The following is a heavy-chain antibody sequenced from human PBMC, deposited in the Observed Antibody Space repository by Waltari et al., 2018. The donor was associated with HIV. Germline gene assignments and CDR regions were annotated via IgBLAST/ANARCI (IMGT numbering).Heavy chain of an antibody. CDR2: IYASGKT. J-gene: IGHJ5*02. V-gene: IGHV4-61*02. CDR1: VGSISGSSNY. CDR3: ARTGYSIDWYRGENWFDR. D-gene: IGHD6-19*01. Sequence: QVQLQVSGPGLVKPSQTLSLTCAVSVGSISGSSNYWSWTRQPAGKGLEWIGRIYASGKTNYSPSLKSRVTISVDTSKNQFTLQLTSVTAADTAVYYCARTGYSIDWYRGENWFDRWGEGTLVIVSS.